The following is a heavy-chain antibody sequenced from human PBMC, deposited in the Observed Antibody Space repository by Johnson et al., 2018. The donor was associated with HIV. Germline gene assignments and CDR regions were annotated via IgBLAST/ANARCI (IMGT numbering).Heavy chain of an antibody. V-gene: IGHV3-74*02. D-gene: IGHD3-10*01. Sequence: VQLVESGGDLVKPGGSLRLSCAASGFTFSDYYMSWIRQAPGKGLVWVSRINSDGSSTSYADSVKGRFTIYRDNAKNTLYLQMNSLRAEDTAVYYCARATWGRALLWFREHRDHAFDIWGQGTMVTVSS. CDR1: GFTFSDYY. J-gene: IGHJ3*02. CDR3: ARATWGRALLWFREHRDHAFDI. CDR2: INSDGSST.